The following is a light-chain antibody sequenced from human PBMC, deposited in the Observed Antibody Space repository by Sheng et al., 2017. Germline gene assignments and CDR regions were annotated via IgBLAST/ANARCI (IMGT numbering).Light chain of an antibody. CDR1: QSISSY. CDR3: QQSDNFPLT. Sequence: DIQMTQSPSTLSASVGDRVSITCRASQSISSYLNWYQQKPGKAPKLLIYAASSLRSGVPSRFSGTGSGTDFSFTISSLQPEDIATYYCQQSDNFPLTFGGGTKVEIK. V-gene: IGKV1-33*01. J-gene: IGKJ4*01. CDR2: AAS.